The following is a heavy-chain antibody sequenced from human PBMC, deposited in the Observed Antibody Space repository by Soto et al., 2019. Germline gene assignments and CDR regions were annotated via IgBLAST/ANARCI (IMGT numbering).Heavy chain of an antibody. Sequence: GESLKISCKGSGYSFAGYWITWVRQKPGKGLEWMGRIDPSDSQTYYSPSFRGHVTISVTKSITTVFLQWSSLRASDTAMYYCARQIYDSDTGPNFQYYFDSWGQGIPVTVSS. J-gene: IGHJ4*02. CDR2: IDPSDSQT. V-gene: IGHV5-10-1*01. D-gene: IGHD3-22*01. CDR3: ARQIYDSDTGPNFQYYFDS. CDR1: GYSFAGYW.